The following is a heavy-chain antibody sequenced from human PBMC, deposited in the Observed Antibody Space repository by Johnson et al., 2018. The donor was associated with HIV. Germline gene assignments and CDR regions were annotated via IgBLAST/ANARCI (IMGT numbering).Heavy chain of an antibody. Sequence: MLLVESGGGLVKPGGSLRLSCAASGFTFSSYWMSWVRQAPGKGLEWVAVIWYDGSNKYYADSVKGRFTISRDNSKNTLYLQMNSLRAEDTAVYYCAREGGIRGPSPVDAFDIWGQGTMVTVSS. J-gene: IGHJ3*02. CDR3: AREGGIRGPSPVDAFDI. V-gene: IGHV3-33*08. D-gene: IGHD3-16*01. CDR2: IWYDGSNK. CDR1: GFTFSSYW.